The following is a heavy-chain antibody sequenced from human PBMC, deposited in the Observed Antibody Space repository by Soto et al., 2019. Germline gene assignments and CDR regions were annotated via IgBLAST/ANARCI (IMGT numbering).Heavy chain of an antibody. D-gene: IGHD3-10*01. CDR1: GGSFSGYY. CDR2: INHSGST. V-gene: IGHV4-34*01. Sequence: QVQLQQWGAGLLKPSETLSLTCAVYGGSFSGYYWSWIRQPPGKGLEWIGEINHSGSTNYNPSLKSRVTKSVDTSKNQFSLKLSSVTAADTAVYYCARVSGIYYYGMDVWGQGTTVTVSS. CDR3: ARVSGIYYYGMDV. J-gene: IGHJ6*02.